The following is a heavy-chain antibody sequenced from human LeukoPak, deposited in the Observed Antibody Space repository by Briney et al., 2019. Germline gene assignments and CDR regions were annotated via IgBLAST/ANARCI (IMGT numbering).Heavy chain of an antibody. Sequence: SETLSLTCTVSGGSISSYYWSWIRQPPGKGLEWIGYIYYSGSTNYNPSLKSRVTISVDTSKNQFSLKLSSVTAADTAVYYCAREDGDGLSGPAGFDYWGQGTLVTVSS. J-gene: IGHJ4*02. D-gene: IGHD4-17*01. CDR2: IYYSGST. V-gene: IGHV4-59*01. CDR3: AREDGDGLSGPAGFDY. CDR1: GGSISSYY.